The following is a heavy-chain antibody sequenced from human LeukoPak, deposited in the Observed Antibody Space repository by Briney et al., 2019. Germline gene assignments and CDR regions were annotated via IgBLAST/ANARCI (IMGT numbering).Heavy chain of an antibody. CDR3: ARDLALYGDPHP. D-gene: IGHD4-17*01. Sequence: ASVKVSCKASGYTFTGYYIHWVRQAPGQGLEYMGWINPNTGGTNYAQKFQGRVTMTRDTSISTAYMDLSRLRSDDTAVYYCARDLALYGDPHPWGQGSLVNVSS. CDR1: GYTFTGYY. V-gene: IGHV1-2*02. J-gene: IGHJ5*02. CDR2: INPNTGGT.